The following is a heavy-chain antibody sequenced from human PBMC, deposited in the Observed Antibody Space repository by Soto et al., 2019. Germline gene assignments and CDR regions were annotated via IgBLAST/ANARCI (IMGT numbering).Heavy chain of an antibody. D-gene: IGHD3-10*01. V-gene: IGHV4-4*02. CDR3: ARLVYDTRLNYMYFDF. Sequence: SETLSLTCAVSGVSISSGNWWTWVRQTPQRGLEYIGEIFHDGTANYYPSFERRVAISVDTSKNQFSRKLTSGTAADTAIYFCARLVYDTRLNYMYFDFWGQGALVTVSS. CDR1: GVSISSGNW. J-gene: IGHJ4*02. CDR2: IFHDGTA.